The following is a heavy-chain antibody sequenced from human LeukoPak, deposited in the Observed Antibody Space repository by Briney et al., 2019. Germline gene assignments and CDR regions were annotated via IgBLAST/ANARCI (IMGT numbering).Heavy chain of an antibody. CDR2: IFYRGTT. CDR3: ARGLVIRQDDAFDI. V-gene: IGHV4-59*02. CDR1: GASVSSYY. D-gene: IGHD3-9*01. J-gene: IGHJ3*02. Sequence: SETLSLTCTVSGASVSSYYWSWIRQAPGKGLEWIGYIFYRGTTDYSPSLSRRVTLSVDTSKNQFSLQLSSLTAADTAVYYCARGLVIRQDDAFDIWGHGTMVTFSS.